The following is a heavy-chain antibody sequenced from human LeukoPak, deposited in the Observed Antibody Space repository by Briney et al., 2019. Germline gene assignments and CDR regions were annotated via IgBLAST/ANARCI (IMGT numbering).Heavy chain of an antibody. D-gene: IGHD1-1*01. Sequence: GGSLRLSCVASGFMFSRNWMSWVRQAPGKGPEWVANIKGDGSEENYVDSVKGRFTISRDNTKNLLFLEMNNLRGDDTAIYYCVRESRPGGAMGLYHNLDYWGQGTLVAVSS. CDR2: IKGDGSEE. CDR1: GFMFSRNW. V-gene: IGHV3-7*01. CDR3: VRESRPGGAMGLYHNLDY. J-gene: IGHJ4*02.